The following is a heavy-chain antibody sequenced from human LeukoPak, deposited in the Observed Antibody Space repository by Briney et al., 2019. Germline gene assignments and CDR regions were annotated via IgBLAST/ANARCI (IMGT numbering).Heavy chain of an antibody. J-gene: IGHJ4*02. D-gene: IGHD3-16*01. CDR2: IYYSGST. V-gene: IGHV4-59*08. CDR3: ARVFGPYYFDY. Sequence: SETLSLTCTVSGGSISSYYWSWIRQPPGKGLEWIGYIYYSGSTKYNPSLNSRVTISVDTSKNQFSLKLSSVTAADTAVYYCARVFGPYYFDYWGQGTLVTVSS. CDR1: GGSISSYY.